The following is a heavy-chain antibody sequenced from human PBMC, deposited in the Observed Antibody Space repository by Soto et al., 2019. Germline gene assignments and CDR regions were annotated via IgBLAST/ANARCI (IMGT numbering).Heavy chain of an antibody. CDR1: GYSFTSYW. Sequence: GESLKISCKGSGYSFTSYWIGWVRQMPGKGLEWKGIIYPGDSDTRYSPSFQGQVTISADKSISTAYLQWSSLKASDTAMYYCARDLYGDYESYYYYYGMDVWGQGTTVTVSS. CDR3: ARDLYGDYESYYYYYGMDV. V-gene: IGHV5-51*01. CDR2: IYPGDSDT. D-gene: IGHD4-17*01. J-gene: IGHJ6*02.